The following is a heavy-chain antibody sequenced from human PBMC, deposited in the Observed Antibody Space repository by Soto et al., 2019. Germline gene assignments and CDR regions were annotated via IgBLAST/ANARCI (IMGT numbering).Heavy chain of an antibody. CDR3: ATSNWFDP. CDR2: IYYSGST. Sequence: QLQLQESGPGLVKPSETLSLTCTVSGGSISSRGYYWGWIRQPPGKGLGWIGTIYYSGSTYYNPSLKSRVTISLDTSKNQFSLKLSSVPAADTAVYYCATSNWFDPWGQGTLVTVSS. J-gene: IGHJ5*02. V-gene: IGHV4-39*01. CDR1: GGSISSRGYY.